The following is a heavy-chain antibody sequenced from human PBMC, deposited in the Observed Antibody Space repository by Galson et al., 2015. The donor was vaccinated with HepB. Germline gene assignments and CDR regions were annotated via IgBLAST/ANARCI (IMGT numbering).Heavy chain of an antibody. CDR2: IKQDGSEK. CDR1: GFTFSSYW. Sequence: SLRLSCAASGFTFSSYWMSWVRQAPGKGLEWVGNIKQDGSEKYYVDSVKGRFTISRDNAKNSLYLQMNSLRAEDTAVYSCARVYPFYYYDSSGYLNWGQGTLVTVSS. D-gene: IGHD3-22*01. J-gene: IGHJ4*02. CDR3: ARVYPFYYYDSSGYLN. V-gene: IGHV3-7*03.